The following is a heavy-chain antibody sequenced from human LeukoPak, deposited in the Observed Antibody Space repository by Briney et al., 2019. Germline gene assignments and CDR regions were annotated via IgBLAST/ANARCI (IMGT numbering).Heavy chain of an antibody. CDR2: IYYSGST. Sequence: NSSETLSLTCTVSGGSISSSSYYWGWIRQPPGKGLEWIGSIYYSGSTYYNPSLKSRVTISVDTSKNQFSLKLSSVTAADTAVYYCARGIQLWSHDAFDIWGQGTMVTVSS. V-gene: IGHV4-39*07. CDR3: ARGIQLWSHDAFDI. J-gene: IGHJ3*02. D-gene: IGHD5-18*01. CDR1: GGSISSSSYY.